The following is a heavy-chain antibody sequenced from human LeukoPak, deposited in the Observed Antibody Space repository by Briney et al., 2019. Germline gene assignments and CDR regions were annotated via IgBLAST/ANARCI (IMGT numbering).Heavy chain of an antibody. V-gene: IGHV1-2*02. CDR2: INPNSGGT. CDR3: ARGDYSSSWYPGGDY. Sequence: GASVKVSCKASGYTFTGYYMHWVRQAPGQGLEWMGWINPNSGGTNYAQKFQGRVTMTRDTSISTAYMELSRLRSDDTAVYYCARGDYSSSWYPGGDYWGQGTLVTVSS. J-gene: IGHJ4*02. CDR1: GYTFTGYY. D-gene: IGHD6-13*01.